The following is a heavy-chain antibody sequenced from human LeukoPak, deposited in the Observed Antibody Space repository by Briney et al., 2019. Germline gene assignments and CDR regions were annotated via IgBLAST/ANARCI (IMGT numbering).Heavy chain of an antibody. CDR2: INPSGGST. J-gene: IGHJ4*02. CDR3: ARDVVAAAGTWDY. D-gene: IGHD6-13*01. CDR1: GYTFTSYY. Sequence: ASVKVSCKASGYTFTSYYMHWVRQAPGQGLEWMGIINPSGGSTSYAQKFQGRVTMTRDTSKNQFSLKLSSVSAADTAVYYCARDVVAAAGTWDYWGQGTLVTVSS. V-gene: IGHV1-46*01.